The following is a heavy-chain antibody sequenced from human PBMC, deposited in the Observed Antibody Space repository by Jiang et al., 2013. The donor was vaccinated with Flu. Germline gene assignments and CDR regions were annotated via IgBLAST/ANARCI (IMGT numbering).Heavy chain of an antibody. CDR1: GGSITNYY. V-gene: IGHV4-4*07. D-gene: IGHD6-25*01. Sequence: GPGLVKPSETLSLICNVSGGSITNYYLTWIRKPAGKGLEWIGRIFTSGITNYHPSLKSRVSMSVDTSKNQFSLKLSSVIAADTAVYYCASPSPGGGAALKYWGQGNAGHRLL. J-gene: IGHJ4*02. CDR2: IFTSGIT. CDR3: ASPSPGGGAALKY.